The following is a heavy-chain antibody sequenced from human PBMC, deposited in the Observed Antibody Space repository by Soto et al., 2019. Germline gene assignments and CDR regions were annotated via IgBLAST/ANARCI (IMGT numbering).Heavy chain of an antibody. CDR2: INHSGNT. CDR3: ARGMGEFDA. Sequence: QVHLQQLGAGLLKPSETLSLTCAVYGASLSDNYCNWLRPPPGKGLEWIGEINHSGNTNYNPSLRSRVTISIDTSKNQLSLNLRSVSAADTAVYYCARGMGEFDAWGQGTPVTVSS. D-gene: IGHD2-21*01. J-gene: IGHJ5*02. CDR1: GASLSDNY. V-gene: IGHV4-34*01.